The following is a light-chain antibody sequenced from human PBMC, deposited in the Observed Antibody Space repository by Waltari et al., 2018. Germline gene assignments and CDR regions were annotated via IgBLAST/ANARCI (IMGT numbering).Light chain of an antibody. V-gene: IGKV4-1*01. CDR1: QTILSSSNNKNA. J-gene: IGKJ4*01. CDR2: WAS. CDR3: QQYYSPPLT. Sequence: DIVMTQSPDSLAVSLGERATINCKASQTILSSSNNKNALAWYQQKPGHPPKLLIYWASTRTSGVPGRFSGRGSETDFTLTISRLQADDVAVYYCQQYYSPPLTFGGGTKVEIK.